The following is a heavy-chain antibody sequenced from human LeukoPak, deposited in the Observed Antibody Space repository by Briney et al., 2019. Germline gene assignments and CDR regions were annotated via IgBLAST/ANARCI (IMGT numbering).Heavy chain of an antibody. D-gene: IGHD5/OR15-5a*01. CDR1: GGTFSSYA. CDR3: ARALVYRGYYYYMDV. CDR2: IIPIFGTA. J-gene: IGHJ6*03. V-gene: IGHV1-69*06. Sequence: GASVKVSCKASGGTFSSYAISWVRQAPGQGLEWMGGIIPIFGTANYAQKFQGRVTITADKSTSTAYMELSSLRSEDTAVYYCARALVYRGYYYYMDVWGKGTTVTVSS.